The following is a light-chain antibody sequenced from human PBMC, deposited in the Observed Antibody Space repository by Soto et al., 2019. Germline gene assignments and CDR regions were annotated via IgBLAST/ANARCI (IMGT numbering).Light chain of an antibody. CDR1: SSDIGAGYD. J-gene: IGLJ1*01. Sequence: QSVLTQPPSVSGAPGQRVTISCTGSSSDIGAGYDVHWYQQLPGTAPKLLIYGNNNRPSGVPDRVSVSKSGTSASLAITGLQAEDAADYYCQSYDSSLSGYVFGTGTKLTVL. V-gene: IGLV1-40*01. CDR2: GNN. CDR3: QSYDSSLSGYV.